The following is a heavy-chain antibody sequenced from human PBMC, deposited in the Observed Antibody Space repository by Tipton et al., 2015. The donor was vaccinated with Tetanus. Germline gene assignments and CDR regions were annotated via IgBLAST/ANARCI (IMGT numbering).Heavy chain of an antibody. CDR3: AGVTAQRTELYFEH. CDR1: GGSINSVNYY. CDR2: VFHSGST. V-gene: IGHV4-61*01. J-gene: IGHJ1*01. Sequence: TLSLTCTVSGGSINSVNYYWSWIRQPPGKGLEWIGYVFHSGSTKYNPSLKSRVTIPVDTSKNQFSLKLRSVTAADTAVYYCAGVTAQRTELYFEHWGQGTQVTVSS. D-gene: IGHD2-8*02.